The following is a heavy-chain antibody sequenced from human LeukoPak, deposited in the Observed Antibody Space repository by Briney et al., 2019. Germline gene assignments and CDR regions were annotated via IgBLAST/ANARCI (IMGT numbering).Heavy chain of an antibody. CDR2: MNPNSGNT. V-gene: IGHV1-8*01. CDR1: GYTFTSYD. Sequence: GASVKVSCKASGYTFTSYDINWVRQATGQGLEWMGWMNPNSGNTGYAQKFQGRVTITADKSTSTAYMELSSLRSEDTAVYYCAREIQEYSGSYYPPDYWGQGTLVTVSS. D-gene: IGHD1-26*01. J-gene: IGHJ4*02. CDR3: AREIQEYSGSYYPPDY.